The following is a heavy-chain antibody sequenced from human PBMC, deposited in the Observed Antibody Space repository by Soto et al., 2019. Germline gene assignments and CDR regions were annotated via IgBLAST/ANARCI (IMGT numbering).Heavy chain of an antibody. CDR3: ARSLYVWGSYPYKNWFYP. CDR2: IYYSGST. CDR1: GGSISSYY. Sequence: PSETLSLTCTVSGGSISSYYWSWIRQPPGKGLEWIGYIYYSGSTNYNPSLKSRVTISVDTSKNQFSLKLSSVTAADTAVYYCARSLYVWGSYPYKNWFYPPAQRTLVTVSS. V-gene: IGHV4-59*08. D-gene: IGHD3-16*01. J-gene: IGHJ5*02.